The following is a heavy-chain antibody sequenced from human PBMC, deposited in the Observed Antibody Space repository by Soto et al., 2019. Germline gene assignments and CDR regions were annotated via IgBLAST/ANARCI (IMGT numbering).Heavy chain of an antibody. Sequence: SETLSLTCTVSGGSFSSYYWSWIRQPPGKGLEWIGYIYYSGSTNYNPSLTSRVTISVDTSKNTVSLHMNSLRAEDTALYYCAKDRPRRTSGYFFDYWGQGTPVTVSS. D-gene: IGHD1-1*01. CDR3: AKDRPRRTSGYFFDY. V-gene: IGHV4-59*12. CDR2: IYYSGST. J-gene: IGHJ4*02. CDR1: GGSFSSYY.